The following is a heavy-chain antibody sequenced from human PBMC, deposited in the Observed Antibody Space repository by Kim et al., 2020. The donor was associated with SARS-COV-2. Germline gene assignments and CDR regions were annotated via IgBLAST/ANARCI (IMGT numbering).Heavy chain of an antibody. J-gene: IGHJ6*02. CDR2: IYSSGTT. D-gene: IGHD3-22*01. CDR3: ARVWGEYFDSSGYYSHYFGLDV. CDR1: GDSTSTSGYY. Sequence: TLSLTCSVSGDSTSTSGYYWSWIRQHPGKGLEWVGYIYSSGTTYYNPSLGGRVTISLDSSKNQFSLKLTSLIAADTAVYYCARVWGEYFDSSGYYSHYFGLDVWGQGTSVTVSS. V-gene: IGHV4-31*03.